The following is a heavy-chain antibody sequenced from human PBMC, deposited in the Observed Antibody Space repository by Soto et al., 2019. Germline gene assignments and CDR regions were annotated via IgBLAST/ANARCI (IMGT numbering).Heavy chain of an antibody. CDR2: INAGNGNT. V-gene: IGHV1-3*01. D-gene: IGHD4-17*01. J-gene: IGHJ4*02. CDR3: AVSPGDYVFYYFDY. CDR1: GYTFTSYA. Sequence: ASVKVSCKASGYTFTSYAMHWVRQAPGQRLEWMGWINAGNGNTKYSQKFQGRVTITRDTSASTAYMELSSLRSEDTAVYYCAVSPGDYVFYYFDYWGRGTLVTVSS.